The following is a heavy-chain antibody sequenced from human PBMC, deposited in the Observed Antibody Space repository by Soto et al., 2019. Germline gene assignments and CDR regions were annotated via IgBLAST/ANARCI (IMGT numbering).Heavy chain of an antibody. CDR3: ARLAARRRRSAFDI. CDR1: GYSFTSYW. J-gene: IGHJ3*02. Sequence: GESLKISCKGSGYSFTSYWIGWVRQMPGKGLEWMGIIYPGDSDTRYSPSFQGQVTISADKSISTAYLQWSSLKAADAAVYYCARLAARRRRSAFDIWGQGTMVTVSS. D-gene: IGHD6-6*01. V-gene: IGHV5-51*01. CDR2: IYPGDSDT.